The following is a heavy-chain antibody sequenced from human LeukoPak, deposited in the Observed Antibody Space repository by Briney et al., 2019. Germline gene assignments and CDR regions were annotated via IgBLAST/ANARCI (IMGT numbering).Heavy chain of an antibody. CDR2: ISSSSSTI. D-gene: IGHD6-19*01. CDR3: ARDLYTSGWSGFDY. J-gene: IGHJ4*02. CDR1: GFTFSSYS. V-gene: IGHV3-48*01. Sequence: GGSLRLSCAASGFTFSSYSMNWVRQAPGKGLEWVSYISSSSSTIYYADSVKGRFTISRDNSKNTLYLQMNSLRAEDTAVYYCARDLYTSGWSGFDYWGQGTLVTVSS.